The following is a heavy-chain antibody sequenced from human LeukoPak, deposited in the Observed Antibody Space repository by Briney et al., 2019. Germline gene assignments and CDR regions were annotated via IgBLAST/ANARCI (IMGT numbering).Heavy chain of an antibody. D-gene: IGHD2-21*02. J-gene: IGHJ3*02. V-gene: IGHV1-69*04. Sequence: SVKVSCKASRGTFSSYAISRLRQSPGQGLEWMGRIIPILGIANYAQKFQGRVTITADKSTSTAYMELSSLRSEDTAVYYCARPGRAYCGGDCFGDAFDIWGQGTMVTVSS. CDR3: ARPGRAYCGGDCFGDAFDI. CDR1: RGTFSSYA. CDR2: IIPILGIA.